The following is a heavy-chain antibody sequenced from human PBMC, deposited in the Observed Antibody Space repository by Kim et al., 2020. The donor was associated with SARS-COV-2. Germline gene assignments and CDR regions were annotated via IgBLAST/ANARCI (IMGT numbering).Heavy chain of an antibody. J-gene: IGHJ4*02. CDR3: ARANIAARDFDY. CDR2: N. V-gene: IGHV6-1*01. D-gene: IGHD6-6*01. Sequence: NYYAVSVKSRLTINPAPSKNQFSLQLNSVTPEDTAVYYCARANIAARDFDYWGQGTLVTVSS.